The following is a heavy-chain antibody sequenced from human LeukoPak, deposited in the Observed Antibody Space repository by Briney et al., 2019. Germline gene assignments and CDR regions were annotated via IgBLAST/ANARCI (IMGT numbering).Heavy chain of an antibody. CDR2: IYPSDSDT. D-gene: IGHD3-10*01. J-gene: IGHJ3*02. CDR1: GYSFTSYW. CDR3: ARVNVGSLDAFDI. Sequence: GESLKISCKGSGYSFTSYWIGWVRQMPGKGLEWMAIIYPSDSDTRYNPSFQGQVTISADKSINTAYLQWSSLKASDTAMYYCARVNVGSLDAFDIWSQGTMVTVSS. V-gene: IGHV5-51*01.